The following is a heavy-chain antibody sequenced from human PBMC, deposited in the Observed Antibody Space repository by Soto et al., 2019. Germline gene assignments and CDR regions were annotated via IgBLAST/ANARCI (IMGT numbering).Heavy chain of an antibody. CDR3: ARRYSSGFDY. Sequence: PSETLSLTCSVSGGSISSWYWSWIRQPPGKGLEWIGYIYYSGSTNYNPSLKSRVTISIDTSKSQFYLKLTSVTAADTAVYYCARRYSSGFDYWGQGTLVTVSS. J-gene: IGHJ4*02. CDR1: GGSISSWY. CDR2: IYYSGST. D-gene: IGHD6-19*01. V-gene: IGHV4-59*01.